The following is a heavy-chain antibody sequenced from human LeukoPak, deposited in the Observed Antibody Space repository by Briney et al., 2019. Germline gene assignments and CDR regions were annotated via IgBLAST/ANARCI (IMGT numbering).Heavy chain of an antibody. CDR3: AKELDPMFFDY. Sequence: GGSLRLSCATSGFNFDRYTIHWVRQAPGKGLEWVSLAGCAGGTTFYSDSVRGRFTISRDSGRKSVYLQMNSLTTDDTAFYFCAKELDPMFFDYWGQGALVTVSS. CDR2: AGCAGGTT. V-gene: IGHV3-43*01. J-gene: IGHJ4*02. D-gene: IGHD3-10*02. CDR1: GFNFDRYT.